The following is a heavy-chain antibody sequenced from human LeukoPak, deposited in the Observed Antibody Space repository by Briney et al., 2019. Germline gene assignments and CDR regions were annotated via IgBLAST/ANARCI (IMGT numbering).Heavy chain of an antibody. Sequence: SETLSLTCTVSGGSISSSGYYWGWIRQPPGKGLEWIGSSYYSGSTYYNPSLKSRVTISVDTSNNEVSLKLSSVTAADTAVYYCARHGYCSGGSCYWDYWGQGTLVTVSS. CDR3: ARHGYCSGGSCYWDY. J-gene: IGHJ4*02. CDR1: GGSISSSGYY. D-gene: IGHD2-15*01. CDR2: SYYSGST. V-gene: IGHV4-39*01.